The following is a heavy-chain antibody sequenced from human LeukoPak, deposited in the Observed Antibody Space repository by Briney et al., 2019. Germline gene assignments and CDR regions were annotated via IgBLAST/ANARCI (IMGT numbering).Heavy chain of an antibody. D-gene: IGHD3-16*01. V-gene: IGHV3-66*02. CDR2: IYSGGST. Sequence: GGSLRLSCAASGFTVSSNYMSWVRQAPGKXXXXXXVIYSGGSTYYADSVKGRFTISRDNSKNTLYLQMNSLRAEDTAVYYCARDQSDDPYYYGMDVWGQGTTVTVSS. J-gene: IGHJ6*02. CDR3: ARDQSDDPYYYGMDV. CDR1: GFTVSSNY.